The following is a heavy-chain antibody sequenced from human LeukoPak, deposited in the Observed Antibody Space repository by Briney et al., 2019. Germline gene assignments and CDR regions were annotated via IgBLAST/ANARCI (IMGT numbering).Heavy chain of an antibody. V-gene: IGHV4-30-4*08. Sequence: PSETLSLTCTVSGGSISSGDYYCSWIRQPPGKGLEWIGYIYYSGSTYYNPSLKSRVTISVDTSKNQFSLKLSPVTAADTAVYYCARDPGTALGKWGQGTLVTVSS. CDR1: GGSISSGDYY. CDR3: ARDPGTALGK. CDR2: IYYSGST. J-gene: IGHJ4*02. D-gene: IGHD1-1*01.